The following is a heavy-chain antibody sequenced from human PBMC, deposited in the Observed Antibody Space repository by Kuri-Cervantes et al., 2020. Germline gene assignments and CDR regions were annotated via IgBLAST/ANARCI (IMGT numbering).Heavy chain of an antibody. V-gene: IGHV3-48*04. CDR2: ISRRSSTI. Sequence: GGSLRLSCAASGLTFNTYDMHWVRQAPGKGLEWISYISRRSSTIKYADSVKGRFTISRDNAKNSLYLQMDSLRVDDTAVYYCARADGEFDYWGQGTLVTVSS. CDR1: GLTFNTYD. D-gene: IGHD3-10*01. J-gene: IGHJ4*02. CDR3: ARADGEFDY.